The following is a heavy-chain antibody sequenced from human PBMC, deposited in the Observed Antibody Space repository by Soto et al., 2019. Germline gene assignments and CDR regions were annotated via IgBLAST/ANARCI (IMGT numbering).Heavy chain of an antibody. CDR2: IYYSGST. D-gene: IGHD3-10*01. CDR3: AITMVRYYYYGMDV. CDR1: GGSISSSSYY. V-gene: IGHV4-39*01. Sequence: SETLSLTCTVSGGSISSSSYYWGWIRQPPGKGLEWIGSIYYSGSTYYNPSLKSRVTISVDTSKNQFSLKLSSVTAADTAVYYCAITMVRYYYYGMDVWGQGTTVTVSS. J-gene: IGHJ6*02.